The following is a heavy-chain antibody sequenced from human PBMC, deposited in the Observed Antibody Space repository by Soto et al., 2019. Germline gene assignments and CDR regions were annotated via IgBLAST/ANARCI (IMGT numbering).Heavy chain of an antibody. Sequence: SETLSVAGAVSVGYITSANWWSWVRQPPGKGLEWIGKIHDSGSTNNNPSLKSRVTISVDKSKNQVSLRLTSVTAADTAVYYCAKEGYYYMDVWGQGTTVTVSS. CDR2: IHDSGST. J-gene: IGHJ6*02. CDR1: VGYITSANW. CDR3: AKEGYYYMDV. V-gene: IGHV4-4*02.